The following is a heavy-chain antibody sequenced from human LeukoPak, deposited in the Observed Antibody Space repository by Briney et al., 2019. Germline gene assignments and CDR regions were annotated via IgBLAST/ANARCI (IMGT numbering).Heavy chain of an antibody. J-gene: IGHJ4*02. D-gene: IGHD2-8*01. CDR2: INDSGDYT. CDR1: GSTFNNYA. CDR3: ASSLDLAVYGIDY. V-gene: IGHV3-23*01. Sequence: GGSLRLSCAASGSTFNNYAMSWVRQALGKGLKWVSGINDSGDYTYYADSVKGRFTISRDSSGNTAYLQMNSLRAEDTAVYYCASSLDLAVYGIDYWGQGTLVTVSS.